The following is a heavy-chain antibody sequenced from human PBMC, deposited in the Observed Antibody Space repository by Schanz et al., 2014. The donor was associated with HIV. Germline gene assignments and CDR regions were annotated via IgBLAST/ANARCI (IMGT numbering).Heavy chain of an antibody. J-gene: IGHJ4*02. Sequence: EVHLLESGGGLAQPGGSLRLSCAASGFYFGRYAMTWVRQTPDKGLEWVSVISGSGRKRYYADAVKGRFTISRDNSKNTVYLQMNTLRAEDTALYHCARSSSGSGTWPPRYWGQGTLVIVSS. CDR3: ARSSSGSGTWPPRY. D-gene: IGHD6-6*01. V-gene: IGHV3-23*01. CDR1: GFYFGRYA. CDR2: ISGSGRKR.